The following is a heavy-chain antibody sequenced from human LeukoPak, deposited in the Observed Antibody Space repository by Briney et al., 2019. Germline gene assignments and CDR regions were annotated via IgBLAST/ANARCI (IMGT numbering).Heavy chain of an antibody. CDR1: VFTFSSYS. CDR2: ISSSSSYI. Sequence: GGSLRLSCAASVFTFSSYSMNWVRQAPGKGLEWVSSISSSSSYIYYADSVKGRFTISRDNAKNSLYLQMNSLRAEDTAVYYCARVLAASYCSSTSCPLGYWGQGTLVTVSS. CDR3: ARVLAASYCSSTSCPLGY. D-gene: IGHD2-2*01. J-gene: IGHJ4*02. V-gene: IGHV3-21*01.